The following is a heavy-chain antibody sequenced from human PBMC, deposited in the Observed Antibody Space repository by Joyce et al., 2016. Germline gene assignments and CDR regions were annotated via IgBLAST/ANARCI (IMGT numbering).Heavy chain of an antibody. D-gene: IGHD3-10*01. CDR1: GFTFSGYW. CDR2: IKEDGSDN. Sequence: EVQLVESGGGLVQPGGSLRLSCAASGFTFSGYWMSWVRQAPGKGLEWVASIKEDGSDNYFVDSVKGRFTISRDNAKNSLYLHMNSLRGEDTAVYYCARDVLWFGEVNWFDPWGQGTLVIVSS. CDR3: ARDVLWFGEVNWFDP. J-gene: IGHJ5*02. V-gene: IGHV3-7*03.